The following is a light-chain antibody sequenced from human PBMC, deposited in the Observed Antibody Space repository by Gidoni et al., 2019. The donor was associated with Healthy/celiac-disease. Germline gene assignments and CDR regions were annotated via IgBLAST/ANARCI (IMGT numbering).Light chain of an antibody. CDR1: QRISSW. V-gene: IGKV1-5*03. Sequence: DIQMTQSPSTLSASVGDRVTITCRASQRISSWLAWYQQKPGKAPKLLIYKASSLESGVPSRFSGSGSGTEFTLTISSLQPDDFATYYCQQYNSYVTFGPWTKVDIK. CDR2: KAS. J-gene: IGKJ3*01. CDR3: QQYNSYVT.